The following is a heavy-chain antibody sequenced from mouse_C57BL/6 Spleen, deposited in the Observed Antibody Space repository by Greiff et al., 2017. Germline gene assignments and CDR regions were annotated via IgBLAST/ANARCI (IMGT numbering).Heavy chain of an antibody. CDR2: ISDGGSYT. Sequence: EVHLVESGGGLVKPGGSLKLSCAASGFTFSSYAMSWVRQTPEKRLEWVATISDGGSYTYYPDNVKGRFTISRDNAKNNLYLQMSHLKSEDTAMYYCARDRGNWDGAMDYWGQGTSVTVSS. CDR1: GFTFSSYA. J-gene: IGHJ4*01. CDR3: ARDRGNWDGAMDY. D-gene: IGHD4-1*01. V-gene: IGHV5-4*01.